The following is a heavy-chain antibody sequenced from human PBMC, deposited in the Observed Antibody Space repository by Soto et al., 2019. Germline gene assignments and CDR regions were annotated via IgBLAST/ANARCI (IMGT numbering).Heavy chain of an antibody. CDR1: GFTFSSYS. V-gene: IGHV3-21*01. J-gene: IGHJ3*02. Sequence: GGSLRLSCAASGFTFSSYSMNWVRQAPGQGLEWVSSISTSSSYIYYADSVKGRFTISRDNAKNSLYLQMNSLRVEDTAVYYCTRDGAPTLTTEFDIWGQGTMVTVSS. CDR2: ISTSSSYI. CDR3: TRDGAPTLTTEFDI. D-gene: IGHD4-17*01.